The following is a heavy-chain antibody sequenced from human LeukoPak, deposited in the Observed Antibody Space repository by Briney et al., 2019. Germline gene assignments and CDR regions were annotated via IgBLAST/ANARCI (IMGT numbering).Heavy chain of an antibody. D-gene: IGHD1-26*01. CDR3: ARGRSNYYGMDV. CDR2: INHSGST. CDR1: GGSFSAYY. Sequence: PSETLSLTCAVYGGSFSAYYWSWIRQPPGKGLEWIGEINHSGSTNYNPSLKSRVTISVDTSKNLFSLKVSSVTAADTAVYYCARGRSNYYGMDVWGQGTTVTVSS. V-gene: IGHV4-34*01. J-gene: IGHJ6*02.